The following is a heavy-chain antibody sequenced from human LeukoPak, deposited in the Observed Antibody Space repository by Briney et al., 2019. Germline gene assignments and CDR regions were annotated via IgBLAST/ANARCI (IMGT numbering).Heavy chain of an antibody. Sequence: GGSLRLSCAASGFTFSSYWMSWVRQAPGKGLEWVANIKQDGSEKYYVDSVKGRFTISRDNAKNPLFLQMNSLRAEDTAVYYCARGPAAGNLLGYWGQGTLVTVSS. CDR2: IKQDGSEK. J-gene: IGHJ4*02. CDR3: ARGPAAGNLLGY. V-gene: IGHV3-7*01. CDR1: GFTFSSYW. D-gene: IGHD6-19*01.